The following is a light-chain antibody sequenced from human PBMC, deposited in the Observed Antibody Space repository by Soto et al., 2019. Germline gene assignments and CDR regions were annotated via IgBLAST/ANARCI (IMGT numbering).Light chain of an antibody. CDR2: LGS. Sequence: DIVMTQSPLSLPVTPGEPASISCRSSQSLLHSNGYNYLDWYLQKPGQSPQLLIYLGSNRASGVPDRFSGTGSGTEFTLKISRVEADDVGVYYCMQTLQTPPFTFGPGTKVDIK. J-gene: IGKJ3*01. V-gene: IGKV2-28*01. CDR3: MQTLQTPPFT. CDR1: QSLLHSNGYNY.